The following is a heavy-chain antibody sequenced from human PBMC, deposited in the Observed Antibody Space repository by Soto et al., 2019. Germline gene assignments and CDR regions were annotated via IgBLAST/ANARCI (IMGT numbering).Heavy chain of an antibody. V-gene: IGHV3-15*01. Sequence: EVQLVESGGGSVKPGGSLRLSCAASGLTFSNVWMTWVRQAPGKGLEWVGRIKSKSDGETADVAAPVKARFTISRDDSKKYVFLEMNSLKSEDTALYYCAITAMINRDSSTSFDYWGRGTQVTVSS. J-gene: IGHJ4*02. CDR2: IKSKSDGETA. D-gene: IGHD5-18*01. CDR3: AITAMINRDSSTSFDY. CDR1: GLTFSNVW.